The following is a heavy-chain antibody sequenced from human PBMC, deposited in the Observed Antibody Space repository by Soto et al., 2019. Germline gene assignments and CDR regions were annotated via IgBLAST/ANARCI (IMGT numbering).Heavy chain of an antibody. J-gene: IGHJ4*02. CDR3: SRGGHITVVTASFDF. V-gene: IGHV1-46*03. CDR2: IHPSGGGA. CDR1: ENTFSSYY. Sequence: QAQLVQSGAEVKKPGASVKVSCKASENTFSSYYLHWVRQAPGQGLEWMGMIHPSGGGATYAQKFLGRVNMTRDTSTSTVFMELSSLRSEDTAIYYCSRGGHITVVTASFDFWGQGTLVTVSS. D-gene: IGHD2-21*02.